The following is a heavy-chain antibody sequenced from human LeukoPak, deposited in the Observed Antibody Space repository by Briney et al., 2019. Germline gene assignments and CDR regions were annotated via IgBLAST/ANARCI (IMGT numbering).Heavy chain of an antibody. J-gene: IGHJ4*02. CDR2: IYSSGST. Sequence: SETLSLTCTVSNDSISNYYWSWIRQPPGKGLEWIGYIYSSGSTNYNPSLQSRVTISVDTSRNQFSLKLSSVTAADTAMYYCARFAYCGGHCWYYFDYWGQGTLVTVSS. V-gene: IGHV4-59*01. CDR3: ARFAYCGGHCWYYFDY. CDR1: NDSISNYY. D-gene: IGHD2-21*02.